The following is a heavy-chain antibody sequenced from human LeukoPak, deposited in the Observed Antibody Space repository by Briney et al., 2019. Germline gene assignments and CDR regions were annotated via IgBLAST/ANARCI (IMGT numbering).Heavy chain of an antibody. CDR3: AGGPTLNFDY. CDR2: ISSSSSYI. V-gene: IGHV3-21*04. D-gene: IGHD5-12*01. Sequence: GGSLRLSCAASGFTFSSYSMNWVRQAPGKGLEWVSSISSSSSYIYYADSVKGRFTISRDNSKNTLYLQMNSLRAEDTAVYYCAGGPTLNFDYWGQGTLVTVSS. CDR1: GFTFSSYS. J-gene: IGHJ4*02.